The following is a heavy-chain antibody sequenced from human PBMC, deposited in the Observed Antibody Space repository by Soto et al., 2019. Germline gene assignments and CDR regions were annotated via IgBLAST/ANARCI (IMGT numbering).Heavy chain of an antibody. V-gene: IGHV1-69*13. Sequence: ASVKVSCKASGYTFTAYYIHWVRQAPGQGLEWMGWIDPIFGTANYAQKFQGRVTITADESTSTAYMELSSLRSEDTAVYYCARGYSSEPLDVWGQGTTVTVSS. CDR3: ARGYSSEPLDV. D-gene: IGHD6-25*01. CDR2: IDPIFGTA. J-gene: IGHJ6*02. CDR1: GYTFTAYY.